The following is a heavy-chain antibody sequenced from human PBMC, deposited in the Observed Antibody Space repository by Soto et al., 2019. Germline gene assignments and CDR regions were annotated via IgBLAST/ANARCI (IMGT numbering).Heavy chain of an antibody. V-gene: IGHV1-58*02. CDR3: AADGVRRYYYYYGMDV. D-gene: IGHD2-8*01. Sequence: GASVKVSCKASGGTISSYAISWVRQAPGQRLEWIGWIVVGSGNTNYAQKFQERVTITRDMSTSTAYMELSSLRSEDTAVYYCAADGVRRYYYYYGMDVWGQGTTVTVSS. CDR2: IVVGSGNT. CDR1: GGTISSYA. J-gene: IGHJ6*02.